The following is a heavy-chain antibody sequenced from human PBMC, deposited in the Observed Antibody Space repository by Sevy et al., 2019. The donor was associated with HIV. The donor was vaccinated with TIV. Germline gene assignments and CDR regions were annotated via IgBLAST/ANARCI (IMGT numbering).Heavy chain of an antibody. CDR3: AARYYDFWSGYSPYRTPPHFDY. CDR1: GGTFSSYA. D-gene: IGHD3-3*01. Sequence: ASVKVSRKASGGTFSSYAISWVRQAPGQGLEWMGGIIPIFGKANYAQRFQGRVTITADKSTSTAYMGLRSLRSEDTAVYYCAARYYDFWSGYSPYRTPPHFDYWGQGTLVTVSS. J-gene: IGHJ4*02. V-gene: IGHV1-69*06. CDR2: IIPIFGKA.